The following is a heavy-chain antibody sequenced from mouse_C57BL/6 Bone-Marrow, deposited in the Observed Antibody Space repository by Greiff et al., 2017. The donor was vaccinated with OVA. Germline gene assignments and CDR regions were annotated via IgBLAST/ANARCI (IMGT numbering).Heavy chain of an antibody. V-gene: IGHV5-12*01. CDR1: GFTFGDFY. CDR3: ARLDAMDY. Sequence: DVKLVESGGGLVQPGGSLKLSCAASGFTFGDFYMYWIRQTPEKRLEWVAYISNGGGSTYYPDTVKGRFTISRDNAKNTLYLQMSRLKSEDTAMYYCARLDAMDYWGQGTSVTVSS. J-gene: IGHJ4*01. CDR2: ISNGGGST.